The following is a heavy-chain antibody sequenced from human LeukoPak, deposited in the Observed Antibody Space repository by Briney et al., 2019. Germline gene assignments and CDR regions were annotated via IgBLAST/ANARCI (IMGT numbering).Heavy chain of an antibody. V-gene: IGHV3-23*01. CDR3: AKGEKTRPFGGVIDY. CDR1: GFTFTSYA. Sequence: GGSLRLSCAASGFTFTSYAMSWVRQAPGKGLEWVSAISDSGGSTYYADSVKGRFTISRDNSKNTLYLQMSSLRAEGTAVYYCAKGEKTRPFGGVIDYWGQGTLVTVSS. D-gene: IGHD3-16*02. CDR2: ISDSGGST. J-gene: IGHJ4*02.